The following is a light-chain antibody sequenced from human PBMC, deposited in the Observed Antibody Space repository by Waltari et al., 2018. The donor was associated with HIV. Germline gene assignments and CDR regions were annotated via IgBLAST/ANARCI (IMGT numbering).Light chain of an antibody. J-gene: IGLJ2*01. CDR2: MMN. CDR3: ASWDDSLSIVV. V-gene: IGLV1-47*01. Sequence: QSVLTQPPSASGTPGQRIPLSCSGSSSNVGSNYVSWYQQHPGTAPKVLIFMMNPRPSGVPDRFSASKSGTSAARAISGRRSEDEADYYCASWDDSLSIVVFGGGTKLTVL. CDR1: SSNVGSNY.